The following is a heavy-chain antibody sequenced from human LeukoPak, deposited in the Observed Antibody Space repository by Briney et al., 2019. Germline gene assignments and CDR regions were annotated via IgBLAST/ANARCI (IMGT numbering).Heavy chain of an antibody. D-gene: IGHD7-27*01. CDR2: TYSGGST. Sequence: GGSLRLSCAASGFTVNGNYMSWVRQAPGKGLEWVSITYSGGSTFYADSVKGRFTISRDNSKNTLYLQMNSLTAEDTAVYYCAKENWGGSITNWGQGTLVTVSS. CDR3: AKENWGGSITN. CDR1: GFTVNGNY. J-gene: IGHJ4*02. V-gene: IGHV3-66*01.